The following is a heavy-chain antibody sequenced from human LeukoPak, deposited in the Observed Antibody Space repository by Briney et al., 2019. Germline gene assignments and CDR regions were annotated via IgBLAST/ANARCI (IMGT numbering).Heavy chain of an antibody. D-gene: IGHD2-15*01. CDR1: GFTFSSYS. J-gene: IGHJ5*02. V-gene: IGHV3-21*01. CDR2: ISSSSSYI. Sequence: PGGSLRLSCAASGFTFSSYSMNWVRQAPGKGLEWVSSISSSSSYIYYADSVKGRLAISRDNAKNSLYLQMNSLRAEDTAVYYCARDPAGLCSGGSCYRWFDPWGQGTLVTVSS. CDR3: ARDPAGLCSGGSCYRWFDP.